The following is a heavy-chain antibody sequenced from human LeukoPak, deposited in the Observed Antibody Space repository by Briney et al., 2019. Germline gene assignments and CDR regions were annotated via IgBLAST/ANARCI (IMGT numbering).Heavy chain of an antibody. D-gene: IGHD4-11*01. CDR1: GFTFSSYA. CDR2: ISYDGSNK. CDR3: AREGVTTSFDY. J-gene: IGHJ4*02. Sequence: PGGSLRLSCAASGFTFSSYAMHWVRQAPGKGLEWVEVISYDGSNKYYADSVKGRFTISRDNSKNTLYLQMNSLRAEDTAVYYCAREGVTTSFDYWGQGTLVTVSS. V-gene: IGHV3-30-3*01.